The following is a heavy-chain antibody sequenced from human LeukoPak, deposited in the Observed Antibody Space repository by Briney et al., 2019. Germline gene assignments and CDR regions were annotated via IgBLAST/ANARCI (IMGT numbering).Heavy chain of an antibody. CDR2: INDDGTNT. D-gene: IGHD3-3*01. J-gene: IGHJ4*02. CDR3: ARGNTTFYDVWTGYYWFGGYFDF. Sequence: PGGSLRLSCAASGFTFGDYAMHWIRQVPGRAPEWVSLINDDGTNTYYADSVKGRLTISRENGKNSLFLRMDGLRTEDTALYFCARGNTTFYDVWTGYYWFGGYFDFWGQGTQVTVSS. V-gene: IGHV3-43*02. CDR1: GFTFGDYA.